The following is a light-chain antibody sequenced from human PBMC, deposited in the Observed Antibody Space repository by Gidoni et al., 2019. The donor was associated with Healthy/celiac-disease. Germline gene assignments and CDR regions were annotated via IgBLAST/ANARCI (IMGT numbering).Light chain of an antibody. CDR2: DDS. J-gene: IGLJ2*01. CDR1: NIGRKS. V-gene: IGLV3-21*03. Sequence: SYVLTQPPSVSVAPGKTARITCGGNNIGRKSVHWYQQEPGQAPVLVVYDDSDRPSGIPERFSGSNSGNTATLTISRVEAGDEADYYCQVWDSSSDHYVVFGGGTKLTVL. CDR3: QVWDSSSDHYVV.